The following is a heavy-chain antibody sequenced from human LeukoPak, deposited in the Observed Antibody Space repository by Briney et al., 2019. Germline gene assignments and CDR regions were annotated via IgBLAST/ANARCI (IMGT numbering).Heavy chain of an antibody. V-gene: IGHV1-2*02. Sequence: ASVKASCKASAYTFSGYYIHWVRQAPGQRLGWMGWINFNSGGKIFAEKFQDRVTMARDTSISTAYMELSRLRSDDTAVYYCARQIVSGSMGCDFWGQGTLVTVSS. CDR3: ARQIVSGSMGCDF. J-gene: IGHJ4*02. CDR2: INFNSGGK. D-gene: IGHD2-21*01. CDR1: AYTFSGYY.